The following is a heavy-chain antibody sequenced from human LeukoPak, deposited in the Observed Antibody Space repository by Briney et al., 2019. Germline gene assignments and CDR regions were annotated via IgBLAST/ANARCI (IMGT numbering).Heavy chain of an antibody. D-gene: IGHD5-18*01. CDR1: GFTFSSYS. J-gene: IGHJ4*02. CDR3: ARAADTAMVQSSFDY. V-gene: IGHV3-21*01. CDR2: ISSSSSYI. Sequence: PGGSLSLSCAASGFTFSSYSMNWVRQAPGKGLEWVSSISSSSSYIYYADSVKGRFTISRDNAKNSLYLQMNSLRAEDTAVYYCARAADTAMVQSSFDYWGQGTLVTVSS.